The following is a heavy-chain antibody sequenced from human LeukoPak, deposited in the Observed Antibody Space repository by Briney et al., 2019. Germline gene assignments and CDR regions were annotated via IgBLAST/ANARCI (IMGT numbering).Heavy chain of an antibody. D-gene: IGHD3-22*01. Sequence: GGSLRLSCAASGFTFNIHAMTWVRQAPGKGLQWVSTISHSGQNVYFADSVKGRFTVSRDNSRNTVSLLMSSLRAEDTAIYYCAKVEYENSGVFDAWGQGTLVTVSP. CDR2: ISHSGQNV. J-gene: IGHJ5*02. CDR3: AKVEYENSGVFDA. V-gene: IGHV3-23*01. CDR1: GFTFNIHA.